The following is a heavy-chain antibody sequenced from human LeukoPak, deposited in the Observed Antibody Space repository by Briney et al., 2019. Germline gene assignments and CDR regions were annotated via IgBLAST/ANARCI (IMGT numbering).Heavy chain of an antibody. Sequence: SVKVSCKASGGTFSSYAISWVRQAPGQGLEWMGGIIPIFGTANYAQKFQGRVTITADESTSTAYMELSSLRSEDTAVHYCATTPTHCSSTSCYARFDPWGQGTLVTVS. J-gene: IGHJ5*02. CDR1: GGTFSSYA. V-gene: IGHV1-69*13. CDR3: ATTPTHCSSTSCYARFDP. CDR2: IIPIFGTA. D-gene: IGHD2-2*01.